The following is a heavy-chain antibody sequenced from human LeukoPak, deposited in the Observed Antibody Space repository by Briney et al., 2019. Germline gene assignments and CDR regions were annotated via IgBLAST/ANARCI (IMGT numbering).Heavy chain of an antibody. CDR2: INHSGST. CDR3: ARRTGSSSTSLTMRDV. Sequence: PSETLSLTCAVYGGSFSGYYWSWIRQPPGKGLEWIGEINHSGSTNYNPSLKSRVTISVDTSKNQFSLKLSSVTAADTAVYYCARRTGSSSTSLTMRDVWGKGTTVTVSS. CDR1: GGSFSGYY. V-gene: IGHV4-34*01. J-gene: IGHJ6*04. D-gene: IGHD2-2*01.